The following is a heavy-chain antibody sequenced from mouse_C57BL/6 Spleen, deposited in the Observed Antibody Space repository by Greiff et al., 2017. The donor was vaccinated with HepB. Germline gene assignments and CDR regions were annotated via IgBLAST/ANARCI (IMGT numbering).Heavy chain of an antibody. CDR2: IYPGSGST. D-gene: IGHD1-1*01. J-gene: IGHJ2*01. CDR1: GYTFTSYW. CDR3: ARYYYGSSYAHFDY. Sequence: VQLQQPGAELVKPGASVKMSCKASGYTFTSYWITWVKQRPGQGLEWIGDIYPGSGSTNYNEKFKSKATLTVDTSSSTAYMQLSSLTSEDSAVYYCARYYYGSSYAHFDYWGQGTTLTVSS. V-gene: IGHV1-55*01.